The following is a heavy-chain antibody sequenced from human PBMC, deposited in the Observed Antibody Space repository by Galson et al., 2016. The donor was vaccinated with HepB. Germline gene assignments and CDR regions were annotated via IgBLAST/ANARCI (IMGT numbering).Heavy chain of an antibody. Sequence: SLRLSCAAYGLPVSNDYMGWVRQAPGKGLKWVSVSYGDGRTYYAESVKGRFTISRDTSNNTLFLQMNTLRAEDTAVYYCARHDSSAWGLLDYWGQGTLVTVSS. J-gene: IGHJ4*02. CDR3: ARHDSSAWGLLDY. CDR2: SYGDGRT. V-gene: IGHV3-53*01. CDR1: GLPVSNDY. D-gene: IGHD6-19*01.